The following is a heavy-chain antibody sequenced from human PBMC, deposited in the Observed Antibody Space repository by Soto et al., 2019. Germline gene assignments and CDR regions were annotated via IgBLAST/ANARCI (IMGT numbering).Heavy chain of an antibody. V-gene: IGHV1-69*01. CDR1: GGTFSSYA. Sequence: QVQLVQSGAEVKKPWSSVKFSCKASGGTFSSYAISWVRQAPGQGLEWMGGIIPIFGTANYAQKFQVRVTITGDESKSTAYIGLSCLRSEDTGVYGCARGLRCGSRIPGVDCGGCSCYVHYYYYGMDVSGQGTTVTVSS. CDR2: IIPIFGTA. J-gene: IGHJ6*02. D-gene: IGHD2-15*01. CDR3: ARGLRCGSRIPGVDCGGCSCYVHYYYYGMDV.